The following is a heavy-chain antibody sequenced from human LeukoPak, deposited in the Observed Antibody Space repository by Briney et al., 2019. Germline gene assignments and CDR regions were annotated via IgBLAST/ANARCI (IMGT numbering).Heavy chain of an antibody. Sequence: AAVKVSCKASGYTFTNYYMHWVRQAPGQGLEWMGMISPSGASTSYAQKFQGRVTMTRDVSTSTVYMELSSLRSEDTAVYYCARHTTGYNSPRDSFNIWGQGTMVTVSS. D-gene: IGHD1-1*01. CDR3: ARHTTGYNSPRDSFNI. CDR2: ISPSGAST. V-gene: IGHV1-46*01. J-gene: IGHJ3*02. CDR1: GYTFTNYY.